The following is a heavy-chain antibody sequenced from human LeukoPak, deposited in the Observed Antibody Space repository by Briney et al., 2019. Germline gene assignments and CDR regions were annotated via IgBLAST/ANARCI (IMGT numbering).Heavy chain of an antibody. CDR1: GFTFSSFE. Sequence: GGSLRLSCVTSGFTFSSFEMSWVRQAPGKGLEWISYISSGGSSTYYADSVKGRFTISRDDAKNSLFLQMNSLRAEDTATYYCARGEFGDYYYFYMDVWGKGTTVTVSS. J-gene: IGHJ6*03. CDR3: ARGEFGDYYYFYMDV. CDR2: ISSGGSST. D-gene: IGHD2/OR15-2a*01. V-gene: IGHV3-48*03.